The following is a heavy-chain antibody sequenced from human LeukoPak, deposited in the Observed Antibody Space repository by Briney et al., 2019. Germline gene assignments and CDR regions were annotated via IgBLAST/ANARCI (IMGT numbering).Heavy chain of an antibody. CDR3: ARGDGATPPDVFDM. D-gene: IGHD3-10*01. V-gene: IGHV3-21*01. CDR1: GFTFISYS. Sequence: GGSLLLSSPASGFTFISYSMNWVGPAPGKGGQWVSSLSSSSSYIYYADSVKGRFTISTDNANNSVYLQMNSLRAEDTAVYYCARGDGATPPDVFDMCGQGTMVTVSS. J-gene: IGHJ3*02. CDR2: LSSSSSYI.